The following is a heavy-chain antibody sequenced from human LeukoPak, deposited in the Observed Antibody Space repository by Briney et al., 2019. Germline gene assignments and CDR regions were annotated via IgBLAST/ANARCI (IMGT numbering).Heavy chain of an antibody. D-gene: IGHD5-18*01. J-gene: IGHJ4*02. CDR3: ARVPRSYGYAAPRPYLDY. V-gene: IGHV4-59*01. CDR2: IYYSGST. CDR1: GGSISSYY. Sequence: SETLSLTCTVSGGSISSYYWSWIRQPPGKGLEWIGYIYYSGSTNYNPSLKSRVTISVDTSKNQFSLKLSSVTAADTAVYYCARVPRSYGYAAPRPYLDYWGQGTLVTVSS.